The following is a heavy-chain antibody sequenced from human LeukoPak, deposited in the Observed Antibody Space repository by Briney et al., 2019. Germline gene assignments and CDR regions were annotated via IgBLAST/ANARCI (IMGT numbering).Heavy chain of an antibody. Sequence: GGSLRLSCAASGFTFSDYYMSWIRQAPGKGVEWVSYISSSSSYKKYADSVKGRFTISRDNAKNSLYLQMNSLRAEDTAVYYCARDLVDYYDSSANNWFDPWGQGTLVTVSS. CDR2: ISSSSSYK. CDR1: GFTFSDYY. J-gene: IGHJ5*02. D-gene: IGHD3-22*01. CDR3: ARDLVDYYDSSANNWFDP. V-gene: IGHV3-11*06.